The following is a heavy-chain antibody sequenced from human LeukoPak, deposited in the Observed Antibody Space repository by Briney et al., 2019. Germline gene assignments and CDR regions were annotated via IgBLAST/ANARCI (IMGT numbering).Heavy chain of an antibody. J-gene: IGHJ5*02. D-gene: IGHD3-9*01. V-gene: IGHV3-23*01. CDR1: GGTFSSYA. CDR3: AKGRYFDWLFPS. Sequence: SCKASGGTFSSYAMSWVRQAPGKGLEWVSAISGSGGSTYYADSVKGRFTISRDNSKNTLYLQMNSLRAEDTAVYYCAKGRYFDWLFPSWGQGTLVTVSS. CDR2: ISGSGGST.